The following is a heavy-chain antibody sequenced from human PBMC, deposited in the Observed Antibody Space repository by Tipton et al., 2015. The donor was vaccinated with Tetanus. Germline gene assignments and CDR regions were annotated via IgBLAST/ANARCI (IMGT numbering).Heavy chain of an antibody. CDR1: GSTFSSYA. CDR3: ARDLRHRGGSYFGVDV. Sequence: SLRLSCAASGSTFSSYAMHWVRQAPGKGLEYVSGISTNGGSTYSANSVKDRFTISRDNAENTLYLQINSLRADDTAVYYCARDLRHRGGSYFGVDVWGQGTMVTASS. J-gene: IGHJ6*02. CDR2: ISTNGGST. D-gene: IGHD1-26*01. V-gene: IGHV3-64*01.